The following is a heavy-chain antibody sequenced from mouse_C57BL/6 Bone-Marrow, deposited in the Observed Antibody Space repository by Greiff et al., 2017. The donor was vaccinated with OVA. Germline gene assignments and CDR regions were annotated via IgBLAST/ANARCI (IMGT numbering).Heavy chain of an antibody. Sequence: QVQLQQSGAELARPGASVKLSCKASGYTFTSYGISWVKQRTGQGLEWIGEIYPRSGNTYYNEKFKGKATLTADKSSSTAYMELRSLTSEDSAVYFCVRRGWIYYGYGWFAYWGQGTLVTVSA. D-gene: IGHD2-2*01. CDR3: VRRGWIYYGYGWFAY. CDR2: IYPRSGNT. V-gene: IGHV1-81*01. J-gene: IGHJ3*01. CDR1: GYTFTSYG.